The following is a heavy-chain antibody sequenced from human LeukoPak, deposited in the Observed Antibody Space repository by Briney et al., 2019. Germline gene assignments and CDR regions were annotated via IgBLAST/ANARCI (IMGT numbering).Heavy chain of an antibody. CDR1: GGSISSGGYD. V-gene: IGHV4-31*03. D-gene: IGHD5-18*01. CDR3: ARYSYGHQYYFDY. CDR2: IYYSGST. Sequence: SQTLSLTCTVSGGSISSGGYDWSWIRQHPGKGLEWIGYIYYSGSTYYNPSLKSRVTISVDTSKNQFSLKLSSVTAADTAVYYCARYSYGHQYYFDYWGQGTLVTVSS. J-gene: IGHJ4*02.